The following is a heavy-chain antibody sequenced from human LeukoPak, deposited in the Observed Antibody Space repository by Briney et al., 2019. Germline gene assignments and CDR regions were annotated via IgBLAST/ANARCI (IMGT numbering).Heavy chain of an antibody. CDR3: ARVGSSSWYPLPFDY. V-gene: IGHV1-18*01. CDR2: ISAYNGNT. D-gene: IGHD6-13*01. J-gene: IGHJ4*02. CDR1: GYTFTSYG. Sequence: ASVKVSCKASGYTFTSYGISWVRQAPGQGLEWMGWISAYNGNTNYAQKLQGRVTMATDTSTSTAYMELRSLRSDDTAVYYCARVGSSSWYPLPFDYWGQGTLVTVSS.